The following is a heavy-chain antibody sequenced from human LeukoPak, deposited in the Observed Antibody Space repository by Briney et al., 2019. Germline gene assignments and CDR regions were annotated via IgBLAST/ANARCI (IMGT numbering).Heavy chain of an antibody. Sequence: PGGSLRLSCAASGFTFSACGFNWVRQAPGKGLEWVSSIGPTGTDRYYADSVRGRFTISRDNSKNTLYLQMNSLRAEDTAVYYCANIRFLEWPLFDYWGQGTLVTVSS. CDR2: IGPTGTDR. D-gene: IGHD3-3*01. CDR3: ANIRFLEWPLFDY. CDR1: GFTFSACG. J-gene: IGHJ4*02. V-gene: IGHV3-23*01.